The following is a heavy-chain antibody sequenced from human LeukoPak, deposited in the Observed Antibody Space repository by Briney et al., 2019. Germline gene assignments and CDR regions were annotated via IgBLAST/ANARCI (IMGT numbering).Heavy chain of an antibody. V-gene: IGHV3-23*01. CDR2: ISGSSGYT. CDR1: GFTFSSYA. CDR3: AKRGTIAAAGYYFDY. J-gene: IGHJ4*02. Sequence: PGGSLRLSCAASGFTFSSYAMSWVRQAPGKGLEWVSAISGSSGYTYYADSVKGRSTISRDNSKNTLYLQMNSLRAEDTAVYYCAKRGTIAAAGYYFDYWGQGTLVTVSS. D-gene: IGHD6-13*01.